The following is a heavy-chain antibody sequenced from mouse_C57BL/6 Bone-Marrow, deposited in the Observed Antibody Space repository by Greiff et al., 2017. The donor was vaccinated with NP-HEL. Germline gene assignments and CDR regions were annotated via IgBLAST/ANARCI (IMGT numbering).Heavy chain of an antibody. CDR1: GYTFTEYT. CDR2: FYPGSGSI. CDR3: ARHVDSSGYLYYAMDY. Sequence: VKPGASVKLSCKASGYTFTEYTIHWVKQRSGQGLEWIGWFYPGSGSIKYNEKFKDKATLTADKSSSTVYMELSRLTSEDSAVYFCARHVDSSGYLYYAMDYWGQGTSVTVSS. D-gene: IGHD3-2*02. J-gene: IGHJ4*01. V-gene: IGHV1-62-2*01.